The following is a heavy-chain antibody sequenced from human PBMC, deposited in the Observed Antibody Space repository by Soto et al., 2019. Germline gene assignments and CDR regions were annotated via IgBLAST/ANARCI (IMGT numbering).Heavy chain of an antibody. V-gene: IGHV4-30-4*01. Sequence: SETLSLTCTVSGGAISGDSYWSCIRQTPGKGLEWIWYIYHTGNTYYNPSLRSRVSISVDKSKSQFSLKLISVTAADTAVYFCARDEYQLLSAVSWFDSWVREPWSPSHQ. CDR1: GGAISGDSY. CDR3: ARDEYQLLSAVSWFDS. CDR2: IYHTGNT. D-gene: IGHD2-2*01. J-gene: IGHJ5*01.